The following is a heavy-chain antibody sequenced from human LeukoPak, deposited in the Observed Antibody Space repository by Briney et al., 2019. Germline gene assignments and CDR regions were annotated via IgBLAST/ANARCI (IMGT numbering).Heavy chain of an antibody. CDR1: GYTFTDYY. J-gene: IGHJ3*02. CDR3: ARDGVFSTNFDAFDI. D-gene: IGHD2/OR15-2a*01. Sequence: GASVKVSCKASGYTFTDYYIHWLRQAPGQGPEWMGWISPNRGSTGDAQKFQGRVTMTRDTSISTVYMELSSLRYDDTAVYYCARDGVFSTNFDAFDIWGQGTMVTVSS. CDR2: ISPNRGST. V-gene: IGHV1-2*02.